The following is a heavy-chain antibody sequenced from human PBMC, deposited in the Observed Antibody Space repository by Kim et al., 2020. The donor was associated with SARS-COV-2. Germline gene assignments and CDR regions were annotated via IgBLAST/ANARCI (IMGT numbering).Heavy chain of an antibody. CDR3: ARRLSGTRDTFDI. J-gene: IGHJ3*02. V-gene: IGHV6-1*01. CDR2: TYYSSDSEWYS. CDR1: GDSVSDTNTV. Sequence: SQTLSLTCAISGDSVSDTNTVWNWIRQSPSRGLEWLGRTYYSSDSEWYSDYAVSLKSRVTISPDTSKNQFSLQLNSVTPDDTAVYYCARRLSGTRDTFDIWGQGTMVTVSS. D-gene: IGHD2-2*01.